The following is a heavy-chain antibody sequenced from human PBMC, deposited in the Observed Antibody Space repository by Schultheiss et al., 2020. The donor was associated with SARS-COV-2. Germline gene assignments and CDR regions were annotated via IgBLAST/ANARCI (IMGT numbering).Heavy chain of an antibody. CDR2: ISGSGGST. CDR1: GFTFDDYA. CDR3: ARAVRVPAATYYYYYYMDV. Sequence: GGSLRLSCAASGFTFDDYAMHWVRQAPGKGLEWVSGISGSGGSTYYADSVKGRFTISRDNSKNTLYLQMNSLRAEDTAVYYCARAVRVPAATYYYYYYMDVWGKGTTVTVSS. V-gene: IGHV3-23*01. J-gene: IGHJ6*03. D-gene: IGHD2-2*01.